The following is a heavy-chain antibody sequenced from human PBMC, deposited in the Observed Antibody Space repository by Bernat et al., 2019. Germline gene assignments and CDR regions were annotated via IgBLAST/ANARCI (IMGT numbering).Heavy chain of an antibody. V-gene: IGHV4-39*01. CDR1: GGSISSSSYY. CDR2: IYYSGST. J-gene: IGHJ6*02. CDR3: ARTQIRYSSSSYYYYVMYV. Sequence: QLQLQESGPGLVKPSETLSLTCTVSGGSISSSSYYWGWIRQPPGKGLEWIGSIYYSGSTYYNPSLKSRVTISVDTSKNQFSLKLSSVTAADTAVYYCARTQIRYSSSSYYYYVMYVWGQGTTVTVS. D-gene: IGHD6-13*01.